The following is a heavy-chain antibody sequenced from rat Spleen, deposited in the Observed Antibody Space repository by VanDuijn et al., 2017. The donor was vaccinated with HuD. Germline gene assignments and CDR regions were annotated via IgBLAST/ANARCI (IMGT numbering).Heavy chain of an antibody. D-gene: IGHD1-9*01. CDR2: INHDGSNT. V-gene: IGHV5-7*01. J-gene: IGHJ2*01. CDR3: ARRHYGYTDYFDD. CDR1: GFTFTNYD. Sequence: EVQLVESGGGLVQPGRSLKLSCAVSGFTFTNYDMAWVRQAPRRGLDWVATINHDGSNTFYRDSVKGRFTISRDNAKSILSLQMDSLRSEDTATYHCARRHYGYTDYFDDWGQGVMVTVSS.